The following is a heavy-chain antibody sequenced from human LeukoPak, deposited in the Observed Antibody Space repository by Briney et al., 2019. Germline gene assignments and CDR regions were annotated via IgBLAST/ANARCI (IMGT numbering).Heavy chain of an antibody. J-gene: IGHJ4*02. Sequence: PSETLSLTCTVSGGPISSSSYYWGWIRQPPGKGLEWIGNIYYSGSTYYNPSPESRVTMSLDTSKNQFSLKLSSVTAADTAVYYCARGVIAAGGNDFDYWGQGTLVTVSS. CDR1: GGPISSSSYY. CDR3: ARGVIAAGGNDFDY. CDR2: IYYSGST. D-gene: IGHD6-13*01. V-gene: IGHV4-39*07.